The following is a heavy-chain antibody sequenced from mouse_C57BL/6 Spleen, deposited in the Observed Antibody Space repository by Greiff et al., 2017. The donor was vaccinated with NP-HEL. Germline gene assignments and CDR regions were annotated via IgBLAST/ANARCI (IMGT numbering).Heavy chain of an antibody. CDR3: ARDRDYYGSSWFAY. D-gene: IGHD1-1*01. Sequence: DVQLVESGGGLVKPGGSLKLSCAASGFTFSSYAMSWVRQTPEKRLEWVATISDGGSYTYYPDNVKGRFTISRDNAKNNLYLQMSHLKSEDTAMYYCARDRDYYGSSWFAYWGQGTLVTVSA. CDR1: GFTFSSYA. V-gene: IGHV5-4*01. CDR2: ISDGGSYT. J-gene: IGHJ3*01.